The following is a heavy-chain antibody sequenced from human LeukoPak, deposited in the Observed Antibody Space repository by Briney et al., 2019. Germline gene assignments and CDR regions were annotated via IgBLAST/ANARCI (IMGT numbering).Heavy chain of an antibody. D-gene: IGHD6-19*01. CDR1: GFTFSSNA. CDR3: AKDTVAVAALFDP. J-gene: IGHJ5*02. V-gene: IGHV3-23*01. CDR2: ISGSGSST. Sequence: QSGGSLRLSCAASGFTFSSNAMSWVRQAPGKGLDWLSSISGSGSSTYYADSVKGRFTISRDNSKNTLYLQMNSLRAEDTAVYYCAKDTVAVAALFDPWGQGTLVTVSS.